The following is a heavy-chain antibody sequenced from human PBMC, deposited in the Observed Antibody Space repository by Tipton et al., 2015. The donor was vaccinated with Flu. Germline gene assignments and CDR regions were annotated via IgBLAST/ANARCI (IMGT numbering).Heavy chain of an antibody. Sequence: TLSLTCAVSGYSISTGYYWGWIRQPPGKGLEWIGSISHSGSTYYKSSLKTRVTISLDTFQNQFSLKLNSVTAADTAVYYCSRSTYYYGSGSSDYWGQGTLVTVSS. J-gene: IGHJ4*02. D-gene: IGHD3-10*01. CDR3: SRSTYYYGSGSSDY. CDR1: GYSISTGYY. CDR2: ISHSGST. V-gene: IGHV4-38-2*01.